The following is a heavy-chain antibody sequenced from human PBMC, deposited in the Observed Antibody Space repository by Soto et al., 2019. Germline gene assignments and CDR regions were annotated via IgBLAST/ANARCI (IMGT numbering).Heavy chain of an antibody. D-gene: IGHD3-10*01. CDR3: ARGTGYYGSGSYYKNRYYYMDV. J-gene: IGHJ6*03. CDR2: INHSGST. CDR1: GGSFSGYY. Sequence: SETLSLTCAVYGGSFSGYYWSWIRQPPGKGLEWIGEINHSGSTNYNPSLKSRVTISVDTSKNQFSLKLSSVTAADTAVYYCARGTGYYGSGSYYKNRYYYMDVWGKGTTVTVSS. V-gene: IGHV4-34*01.